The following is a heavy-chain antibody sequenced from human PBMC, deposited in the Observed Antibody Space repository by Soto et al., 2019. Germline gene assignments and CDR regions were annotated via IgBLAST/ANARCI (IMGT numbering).Heavy chain of an antibody. J-gene: IGHJ4*02. CDR1: GFTFSNYW. Sequence: EVQLVESGGGLVQPGGSLRLSCAASGFTFSNYWMHWVRQAPGKGLAWVARIDHDGSTDYAGSVRGRFTVSRDNAENMLYLQMNSLRDDDTALYYCVRDSHRDYWGQGTLVTVSS. CDR3: VRDSHRDY. CDR2: IDHDGST. V-gene: IGHV3-74*01.